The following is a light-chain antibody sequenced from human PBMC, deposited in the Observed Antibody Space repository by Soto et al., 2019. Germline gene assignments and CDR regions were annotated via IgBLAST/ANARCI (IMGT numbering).Light chain of an antibody. Sequence: DIQMTQSPSSLSASVGDRVTITCRASQSISSDLNWYQEKPGKAPKLLIYAASSSQSGVPSRFSGSGSGTDFTLTISSLQPEDFATYYCQHSYSTPYTFGQGTKLEIK. J-gene: IGKJ2*01. CDR1: QSISSD. V-gene: IGKV1-39*01. CDR2: AAS. CDR3: QHSYSTPYT.